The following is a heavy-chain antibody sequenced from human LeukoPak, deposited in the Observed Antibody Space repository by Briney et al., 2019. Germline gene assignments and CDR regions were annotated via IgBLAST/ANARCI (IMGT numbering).Heavy chain of an antibody. D-gene: IGHD6-19*01. Sequence: GGSLRLSCVASGFIFSDYGTHWVRQAPGKGLEWVAFTRFDESYSYYVQSVRGRFSISRDNAQNTLYLHMNNLRSEDAAVYYCAKDRPRIAVTGSVFDYWGQGTLVTVSS. V-gene: IGHV3-30*02. CDR3: AKDRPRIAVTGSVFDY. J-gene: IGHJ4*02. CDR1: GFIFSDYG. CDR2: TRFDESYS.